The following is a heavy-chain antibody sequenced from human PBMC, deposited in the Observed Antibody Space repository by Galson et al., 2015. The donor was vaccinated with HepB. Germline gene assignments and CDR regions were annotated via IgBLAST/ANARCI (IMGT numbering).Heavy chain of an antibody. J-gene: IGHJ2*01. Sequence: SVKVSCKASGYTFTGYYMHWVRQAPGQGLEWMGRINPNSGGTNYAQEFQGRVTMTRDTSISTAYMELSRLRSDDTAVYYCARGDYGDYVAFDLWGRGTLVTVSS. CDR1: GYTFTGYY. CDR3: ARGDYGDYVAFDL. V-gene: IGHV1-2*06. D-gene: IGHD4-17*01. CDR2: INPNSGGT.